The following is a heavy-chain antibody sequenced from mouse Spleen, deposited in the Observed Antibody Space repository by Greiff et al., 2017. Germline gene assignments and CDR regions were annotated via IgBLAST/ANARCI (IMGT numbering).Heavy chain of an antibody. V-gene: IGHV1-54*01. CDR1: GYAFTNYL. Sequence: VKLQQSGAELVRPGTSVKVSCKASGYAFTNYLIEWVKQRPGQGLEWIGVINPGSGGTNYNEKFKGKATLTADKSSSTAYMQLSSLTSEDSAVYFCARYGNYGSSLYAMDYWGQGTSVTVSS. CDR2: INPGSGGT. CDR3: ARYGNYGSSLYAMDY. J-gene: IGHJ4*01. D-gene: IGHD1-1*01.